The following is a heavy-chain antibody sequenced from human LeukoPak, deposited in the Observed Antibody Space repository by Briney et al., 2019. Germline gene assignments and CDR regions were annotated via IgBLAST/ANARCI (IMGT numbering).Heavy chain of an antibody. D-gene: IGHD1-26*01. CDR2: TYPGDSDT. J-gene: IGHJ4*02. V-gene: IGHV5-51*01. Sequence: GESLKISCKGSGYSFTSYWIGWVRQMPGKGLEWMGITYPGDSDTRYSPSFQGQVTISADKSISTAYLQWSSLKASDTAMYYCARPSRGSYAGGGFCFDYWGQGTLVTVSS. CDR1: GYSFTSYW. CDR3: ARPSRGSYAGGGFCFDY.